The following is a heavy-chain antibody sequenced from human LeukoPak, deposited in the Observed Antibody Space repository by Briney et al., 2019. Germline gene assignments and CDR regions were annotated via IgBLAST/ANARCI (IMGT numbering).Heavy chain of an antibody. CDR3: AKSRAYPYYFDY. CDR1: GFTFSSYA. CDR2: ISGSGGST. V-gene: IGHV3-23*01. J-gene: IGHJ4*02. Sequence: GRSLRLSCAASGFTFSSYAMSWVRQAPGKGLEWVSAISGSGGSTYYADSVKGRFTISRDNSKNTLYLQMNSLRAEDTAVYYCAKSRAYPYYFDYWGQGTLVTVSS. D-gene: IGHD2-2*02.